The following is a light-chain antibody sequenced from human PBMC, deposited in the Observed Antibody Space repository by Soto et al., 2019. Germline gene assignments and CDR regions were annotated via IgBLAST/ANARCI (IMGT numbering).Light chain of an antibody. CDR3: MQTTQSPWT. Sequence: DIVLTQAPLSSPVTLGQPASISCRSSQSLVFTDGDAYLTWLHQRPGQPPRLLIYKVSNRFSGVTDRFSGSGAETDFTLKISRVEPEDVGVYYCMQTTQSPWTFGQGTKVEI. V-gene: IGKV2-24*01. CDR1: QSLVFTDGDAY. J-gene: IGKJ1*01. CDR2: KVS.